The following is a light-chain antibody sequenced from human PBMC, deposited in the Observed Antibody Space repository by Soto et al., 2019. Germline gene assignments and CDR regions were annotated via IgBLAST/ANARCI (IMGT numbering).Light chain of an antibody. J-gene: IGKJ1*01. V-gene: IGKV1-5*03. CDR3: HQYYSYWT. CDR1: QSISSW. Sequence: DIQMTQSPSTLSASVGDRVTITCRASQSISSWLAWYQQKPGKAPKLLIYKASSLQSGVPSRFSGSGSATEHPLTSRSLQPDGFAAYYCHQYYSYWTFGQGTKVEIK. CDR2: KAS.